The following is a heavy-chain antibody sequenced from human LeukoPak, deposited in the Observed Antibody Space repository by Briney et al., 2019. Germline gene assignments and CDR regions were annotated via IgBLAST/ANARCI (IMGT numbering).Heavy chain of an antibody. CDR1: RYTFTSYY. CDR3: ARVVGSSWYIDWFDP. CDR2: INPSGGST. Sequence: RASVKVSCKASRYTFTSYYMHWVRQAPGQGLEWMGIINPSGGSTSYAQKFQGRVTMTRDTSTSTVYMELSSLRSEDTAVYYCARVVGSSWYIDWFDPWGQGTLVTVSS. J-gene: IGHJ5*02. V-gene: IGHV1-46*01. D-gene: IGHD6-13*01.